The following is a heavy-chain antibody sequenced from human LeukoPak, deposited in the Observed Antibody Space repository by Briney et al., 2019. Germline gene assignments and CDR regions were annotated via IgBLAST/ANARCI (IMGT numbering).Heavy chain of an antibody. CDR2: IYPGDSDT. J-gene: IGHJ3*02. V-gene: IGHV5-51*01. CDR3: ASNTDIRGYCSSTSCSSDAFDI. D-gene: IGHD2-2*01. CDR1: GYTFTNYR. Sequence: GESLKISCKASGYTFTNYRIGWVRQMPGKGLEWMGIIYPGDSDTRYSPSFQGQVTISADKSISTAYLQWSSLKASDTAMYYCASNTDIRGYCSSTSCSSDAFDIWGQGTMVTVSS.